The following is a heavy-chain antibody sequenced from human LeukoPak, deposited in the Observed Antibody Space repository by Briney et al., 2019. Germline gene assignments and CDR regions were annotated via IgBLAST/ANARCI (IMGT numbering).Heavy chain of an antibody. V-gene: IGHV3-33*01. D-gene: IGHD4-23*01. Sequence: GGSLRLSCAASGFSFSSYGMHWLRQAPGKGLEWVAVIWYDGSNKYYADSVKGRFTISRDNSKNTLYLQMNSLRAEDTAVYYCARVGTTVVTGGWFDYWGQGTLVTVSS. J-gene: IGHJ4*02. CDR2: IWYDGSNK. CDR3: ARVGTTVVTGGWFDY. CDR1: GFSFSSYG.